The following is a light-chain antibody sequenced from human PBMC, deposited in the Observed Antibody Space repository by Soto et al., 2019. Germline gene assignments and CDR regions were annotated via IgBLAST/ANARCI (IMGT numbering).Light chain of an antibody. CDR2: KAS. J-gene: IGKJ1*01. V-gene: IGKV1-5*03. CDR1: QSISSW. CDR3: QQYNSYS. Sequence: DIQMNQSPSTLSASVGDRVTITCRASQSISSWLAWYQQKPGKAPKLLIYKASSLESGVPSRFSGSGSGTEFTLTISSLQPDDFATYYCQQYNSYSFGQGTKVEIK.